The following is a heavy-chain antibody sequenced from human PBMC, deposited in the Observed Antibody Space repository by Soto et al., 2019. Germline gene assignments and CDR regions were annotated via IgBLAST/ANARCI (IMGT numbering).Heavy chain of an antibody. CDR3: ARAGYSSGWYDY. V-gene: IGHV4-34*01. Sequence: SETLSLTCAVYGGSFSGYYWSWIRQPPGKGLEWIGEINHSGSTNYNPSLKSRVTISVDTSKNQFSLKLSSVTAADTAVYYCARAGYSSGWYDYWGQGTLVTVSS. D-gene: IGHD6-19*01. CDR2: INHSGST. CDR1: GGSFSGYY. J-gene: IGHJ4*02.